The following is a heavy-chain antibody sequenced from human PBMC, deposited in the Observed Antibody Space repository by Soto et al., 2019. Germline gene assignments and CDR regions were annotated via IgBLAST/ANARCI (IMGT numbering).Heavy chain of an antibody. J-gene: IGHJ3*02. CDR3: VRAPFPAGTHTNNAFDI. CDR1: GFAVSGNY. V-gene: IGHV3-53*01. CDR2: IYTDDTT. D-gene: IGHD3-10*01. Sequence: MQLVESGGGLIQPGGSLTLSCAATGFAVSGNYMTWVRQPPRQGLEWVSVIYTDDTTYYADSVKGRFTISRDTSKNTVYLHMSRPGVEDTAVYYCVRAPFPAGTHTNNAFDIWGPGTMVAVSS.